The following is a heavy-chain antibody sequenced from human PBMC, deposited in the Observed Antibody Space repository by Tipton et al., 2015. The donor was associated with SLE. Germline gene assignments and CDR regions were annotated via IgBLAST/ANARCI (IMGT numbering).Heavy chain of an antibody. Sequence: QLVQSGAEVKKPGASVKVSCKASGYTFTSYGISWVRQAPGQGLEWMGIIYPGDSDTRYSPSFQGQVTISADKSISTAYLQWSSLKASDTAMYYCASRVPYAYAFDIWGQGTMVTVSS. V-gene: IGHV5-51*01. J-gene: IGHJ3*02. CDR1: GYTFTSYG. CDR2: IYPGDSDT. CDR3: ASRVPYAYAFDI. D-gene: IGHD2-2*01.